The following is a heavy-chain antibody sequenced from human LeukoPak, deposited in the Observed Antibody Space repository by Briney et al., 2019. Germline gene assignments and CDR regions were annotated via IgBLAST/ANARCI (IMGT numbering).Heavy chain of an antibody. Sequence: GGSLRLSCATSGFIFDISAMTWVRQAPGKGLEWVSTIDDTGFSTFYSDSVKGRFTVSRDKSRNTVFLQLSSLRVDDTAIYFCAKARGYSFGSLEHWGPGSLVTVSS. D-gene: IGHD5-18*01. CDR2: IDDTGFST. CDR3: AKARGYSFGSLEH. J-gene: IGHJ4*02. CDR1: GFIFDISA. V-gene: IGHV3-23*01.